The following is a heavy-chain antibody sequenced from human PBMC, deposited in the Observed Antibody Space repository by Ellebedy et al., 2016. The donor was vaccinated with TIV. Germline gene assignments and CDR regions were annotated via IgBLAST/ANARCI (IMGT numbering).Heavy chain of an antibody. CDR1: GFTFSSYA. J-gene: IGHJ6*02. V-gene: IGHV3-30-3*01. CDR3: ARDSPSGAGRILWWPLQEASDYGMDV. D-gene: IGHD2-21*01. Sequence: GGSLRLXXAASGFTFSSYAMHWVRQAPGKGLEWVAVISYDGSNKYYADSVKGRFTISRDNSKNTLYLQMNSLRAEDTAVYYCARDSPSGAGRILWWPLQEASDYGMDVWGQGTTVTVSS. CDR2: ISYDGSNK.